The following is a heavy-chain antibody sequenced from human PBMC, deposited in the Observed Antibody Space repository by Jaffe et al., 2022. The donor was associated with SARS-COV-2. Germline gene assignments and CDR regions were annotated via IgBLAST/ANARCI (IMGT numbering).Heavy chain of an antibody. V-gene: IGHV4-61*02. Sequence: QVQLQESGPGLVKPSQTLSLTCTVSGGSISSGSYYWSWIRQPAGKGLEWIGRIYTSGSTNYNPSLKSRVTISVDTSKNQFSLKLSSVTAADTAVYYCARSTADYDSSFPNWFDPWGQGTLVTVSS. CDR2: IYTSGST. CDR3: ARSTADYDSSFPNWFDP. J-gene: IGHJ5*02. CDR1: GGSISSGSYY. D-gene: IGHD3-22*01.